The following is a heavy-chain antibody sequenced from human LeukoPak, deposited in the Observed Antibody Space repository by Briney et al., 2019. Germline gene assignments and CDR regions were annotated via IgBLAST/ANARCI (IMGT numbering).Heavy chain of an antibody. V-gene: IGHV3-23*01. CDR3: AKRSGWDAFDI. CDR2: ISGSGNST. J-gene: IGHJ3*02. D-gene: IGHD6-19*01. Sequence: GGSLRLSCAASGFSVSSNYMTWVRQAPGKGLEWVSAISGSGNSTYYADSVKGRFTISRDNSKNTLYLQMNSLRAEDTAVYYCAKRSGWDAFDIWGQGTMVTVSS. CDR1: GFSVSSNY.